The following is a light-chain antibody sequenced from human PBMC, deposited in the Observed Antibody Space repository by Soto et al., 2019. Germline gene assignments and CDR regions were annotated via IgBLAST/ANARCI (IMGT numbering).Light chain of an antibody. CDR3: NQALLTPGYT. J-gene: IGKJ2*01. CDR2: LGS. V-gene: IGKV2-28*01. CDR1: QSLLHSNGYNY. Sequence: DIVMTQSPLSLPVTPGEPASISCRSSQSLLHSNGYNYLDWYVQKPGQSPQLLIYLGSNRSSGDPNRSSGNGSSTEFTLKISRVEAEDVEVYYRNQALLTPGYTFGQGTKLEIK.